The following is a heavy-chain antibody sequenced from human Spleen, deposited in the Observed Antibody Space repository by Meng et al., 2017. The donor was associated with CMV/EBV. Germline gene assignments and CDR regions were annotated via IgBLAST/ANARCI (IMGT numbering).Heavy chain of an antibody. J-gene: IGHJ5*02. CDR2: ITRSGIYI. Sequence: GESLKISCAASGFTFSRYDMNWVRQAPGRGLEWVSSITRSGIYIYYAESVKGRFTISRDNAKNSLYLQMNSLRAEDTAVYYCARDVGCSGGSCYSRNWFDPWGQGTLVTVSS. CDR1: GFTFSRYD. D-gene: IGHD2-15*01. CDR3: ARDVGCSGGSCYSRNWFDP. V-gene: IGHV3-21*01.